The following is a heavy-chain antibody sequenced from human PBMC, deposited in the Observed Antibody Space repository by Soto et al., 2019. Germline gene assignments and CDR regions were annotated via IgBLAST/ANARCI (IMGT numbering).Heavy chain of an antibody. CDR2: INHSGST. J-gene: IGHJ6*02. V-gene: IGHV4-34*01. D-gene: IGHD2-2*01. Sequence: QVQLQQWGAGLLKPSETLSLTCAVYGGSFSGYYWSWIRQPPGKGLEWIGEINHSGSTNYNPSLKSRVTISVXXSXNXXSLKLSSVTAADTAVYYCARGVKDQLEGYYYGMDVWGQGTTVTVSS. CDR1: GGSFSGYY. CDR3: ARGVKDQLEGYYYGMDV.